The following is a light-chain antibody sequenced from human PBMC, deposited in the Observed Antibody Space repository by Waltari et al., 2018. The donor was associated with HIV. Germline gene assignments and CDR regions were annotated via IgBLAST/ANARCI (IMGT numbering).Light chain of an antibody. J-gene: IGKJ2*01. CDR1: QSLLHSNGYNY. V-gene: IGKV2-28*01. Sequence: DIVMTPSPLSLPVTPGQPASLPCRSSQSLLHSNGYNYLDWYLQKPGQSPQLLIYLGSNRASGVPDRFSGSGSGTDFTLKISRVEAEDVGVYYCMQALQTPRTFGQGTKLEIK. CDR2: LGS. CDR3: MQALQTPRT.